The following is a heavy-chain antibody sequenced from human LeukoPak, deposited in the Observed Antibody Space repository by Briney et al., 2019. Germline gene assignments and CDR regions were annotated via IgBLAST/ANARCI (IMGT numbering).Heavy chain of an antibody. Sequence: PSETLSLTCSVSGYSISTDYYWGWIRQAPGKGLEWIGIINHRGSTNYNPSLKSRVTISPDTSKNQFSLKLGSVTAADTAVYYCARVGDTSGYFQHFDYWGQGILVTVSS. CDR2: INHRGST. J-gene: IGHJ4*01. CDR1: GYSISTDYY. D-gene: IGHD3-22*01. CDR3: ARVGDTSGYFQHFDY. V-gene: IGHV4-38-2*02.